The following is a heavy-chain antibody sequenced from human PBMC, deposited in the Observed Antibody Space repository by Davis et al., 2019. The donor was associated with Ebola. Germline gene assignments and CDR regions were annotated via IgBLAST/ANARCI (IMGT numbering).Heavy chain of an antibody. J-gene: IGHJ5*02. CDR3: ARNKKRVGGKGEFDP. CDR2: ISAYNGNT. V-gene: IGHV1-18*01. D-gene: IGHD3-16*01. Sequence: AASVKVSCKASGGTFSSYAISWVRQAPGQGLEWMGWISAYNGNTNYAQKLQGRVTMTTDTSTSTAYMELSSLRSEDTAVYYCARNKKRVGGKGEFDPWGQGTLVTVSS. CDR1: GGTFSSYA.